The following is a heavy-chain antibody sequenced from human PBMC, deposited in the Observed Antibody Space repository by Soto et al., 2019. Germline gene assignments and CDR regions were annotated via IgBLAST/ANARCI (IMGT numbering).Heavy chain of an antibody. J-gene: IGHJ4*02. Sequence: QVQLVESGGGVVQPGRSLRLSCAASGFTFSSYGMQWVRQAPGKGLEWVAVISSDGSNKYYADSVKGRFTISRDNSKNTLYLQMNSLRAGDTAVYYCAKDAAAAGTFDYWGQGTLVTVSS. V-gene: IGHV3-30*18. CDR3: AKDAAAAGTFDY. CDR2: ISSDGSNK. CDR1: GFTFSSYG. D-gene: IGHD6-13*01.